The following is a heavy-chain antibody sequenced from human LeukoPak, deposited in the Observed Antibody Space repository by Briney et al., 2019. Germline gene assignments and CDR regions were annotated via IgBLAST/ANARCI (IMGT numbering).Heavy chain of an antibody. CDR1: GFTFSSYG. CDR3: TREKQKGGTPFDY. D-gene: IGHD1-26*01. J-gene: IGHJ4*02. V-gene: IGHV3-30*02. Sequence: GGSLRLSCAASGFTFSSYGMHWVRQAPGKGLDWVAFIRYDGRNKYYADSLKGRFTVSRDNSKNTVYLQMNSLRDEDTAVYYCTREKQKGGTPFDYWGQGSLVTVSS. CDR2: IRYDGRNK.